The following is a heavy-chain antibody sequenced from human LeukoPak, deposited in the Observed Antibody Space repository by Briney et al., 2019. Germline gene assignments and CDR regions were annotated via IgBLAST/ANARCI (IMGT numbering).Heavy chain of an antibody. CDR3: SSQPAVIDLDF. V-gene: IGHV3-7*01. D-gene: IGHD2-21*01. Sequence: GGSLRLSCTASGFSFSSYWMTWVRQVPGKGLEWVANIKPDGSGKHYVDSVKGRFTISRDNAKSSLYLQMDSLRVEDTAVYYCSSQPAVIDLDFWGQGALVTVSS. CDR2: IKPDGSGK. J-gene: IGHJ4*02. CDR1: GFSFSSYW.